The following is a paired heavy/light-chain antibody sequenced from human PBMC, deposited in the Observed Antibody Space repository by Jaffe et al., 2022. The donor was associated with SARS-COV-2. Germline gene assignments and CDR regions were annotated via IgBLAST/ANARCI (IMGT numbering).Light chain of an antibody. CDR1: QSVSTNY. CDR3: QQYVSSPGT. J-gene: IGKJ1*01. Sequence: EVLLTQSPGTLSLSPGERATLSCRASQSVSTNYLAWYQQKPGQAPRLLIYGASSRATGIPDRFSGSGSGTDFTLTISRLEPEDFAVYYCQQYVSSPGTFGQGTKVEIK. V-gene: IGKV3-20*01. CDR2: GAS.
Heavy chain of an antibody. CDR1: GGSISSSSYY. Sequence: QLQLQESGPGLVKPSETLSLTCTVSGGSISSSSYYWGWIRQPPGKGLEWIGSIYYSGSTYYNPSLKSRVAMSVDTSKNQFSLILSSVTAADTAVYYCARGRRGIVVVTTSLFDYWGQGTLVTVSS. V-gene: IGHV4-39*01. J-gene: IGHJ4*02. CDR3: ARGRRGIVVVTTSLFDY. CDR2: IYYSGST. D-gene: IGHD3-22*01.